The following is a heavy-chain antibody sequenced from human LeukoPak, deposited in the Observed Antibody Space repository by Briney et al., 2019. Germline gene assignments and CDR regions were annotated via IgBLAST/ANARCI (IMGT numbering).Heavy chain of an antibody. CDR2: IYSSGST. J-gene: IGHJ4*02. CDR3: ARHARYFYYFDY. D-gene: IGHD1-14*01. CDR1: GGSISSGSYY. V-gene: IGHV4-61*02. Sequence: SEALSLTCTVSGGSISSGSYYWSWIRQPAGKGLEWIGRIYSSGSTNYNPSLKSRVTISVDTSKNQFSLKLTSVTAADTAVYYCARHARYFYYFDYWGQGTLVTVSS.